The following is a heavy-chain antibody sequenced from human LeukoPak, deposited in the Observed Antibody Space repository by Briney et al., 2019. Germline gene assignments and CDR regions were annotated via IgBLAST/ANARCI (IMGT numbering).Heavy chain of an antibody. D-gene: IGHD5-18*01. CDR2: IIPIFGTA. CDR3: ARRRGYSYGSLDY. J-gene: IGHJ4*02. Sequence: GASVKVSCKASGGTFISYAISWVRQAPGQGLEWMGGIIPIFGTANYAQKFQGRVTITADESTSTAYMELSSLRSEDTAVYYCARRRGYSYGSLDYWGQGTLVTVSS. V-gene: IGHV1-69*13. CDR1: GGTFISYA.